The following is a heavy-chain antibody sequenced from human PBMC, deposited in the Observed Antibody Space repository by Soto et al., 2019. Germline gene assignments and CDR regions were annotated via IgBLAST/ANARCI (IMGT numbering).Heavy chain of an antibody. CDR2: IYYSGST. Sequence: QVQLQESGPGLVKPSQTLSLTCTVSGGSISSGGYYWSWIRQHPGKGLEWIGYIYYSGSTYYNPSLKSRVTISVDTSNNQFSLKLSSVTAADTAVYYCARIPAKYSYGYSDDWFDPWGQGTLVTVSS. D-gene: IGHD5-18*01. CDR1: GGSISSGGYY. V-gene: IGHV4-31*03. J-gene: IGHJ5*02. CDR3: ARIPAKYSYGYSDDWFDP.